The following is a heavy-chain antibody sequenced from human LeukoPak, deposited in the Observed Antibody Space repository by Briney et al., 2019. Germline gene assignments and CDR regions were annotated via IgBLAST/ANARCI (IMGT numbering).Heavy chain of an antibody. CDR2: INHSGST. Sequence: SETLSLTCAVYGGSFSGYYWSWIRQPPGKGLEWIGEINHSGSTNYNPSLKSRVTISVDTSKNQFSLKLSSVTAADTAVYYCARGRRVGSKITPVSRFDPWGQGTLVTVSS. J-gene: IGHJ5*02. V-gene: IGHV4-34*01. CDR1: GGSFSGYY. D-gene: IGHD3-16*01. CDR3: ARGRRVGSKITPVSRFDP.